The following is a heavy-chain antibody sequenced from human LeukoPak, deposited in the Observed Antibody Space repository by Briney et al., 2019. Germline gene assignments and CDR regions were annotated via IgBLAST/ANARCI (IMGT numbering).Heavy chain of an antibody. CDR1: GGSLSGYS. Sequence: PSETLSLTCAVYGGSLSGYSWSWIRPPPGKGLEWIGELNHSGSTNYNPSLKSRVTISVDTSKNQFSLKLSSVTAADTAVYYCARGRTYYDFWSGKSWFDPWGQGTLVTVSS. CDR2: LNHSGST. D-gene: IGHD3-3*01. CDR3: ARGRTYYDFWSGKSWFDP. J-gene: IGHJ5*02. V-gene: IGHV4-34*01.